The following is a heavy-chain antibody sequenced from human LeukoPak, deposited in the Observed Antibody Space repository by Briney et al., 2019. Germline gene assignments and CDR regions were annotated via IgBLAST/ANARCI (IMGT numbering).Heavy chain of an antibody. CDR1: GYTFTTYY. V-gene: IGHV1-46*01. Sequence: ASVKVSCKTSGYTFTTYYMHWVRQAPGQGLEWMGIINPSGGSAYYAQTFQGRVTMTRDTSTNTVYMELSSLRSADTAFYYCARDRGAMVRRAPPGDYWGQGTLVTVSS. CDR3: ARDRGAMVRRAPPGDY. CDR2: INPSGGSA. D-gene: IGHD3-10*01. J-gene: IGHJ4*02.